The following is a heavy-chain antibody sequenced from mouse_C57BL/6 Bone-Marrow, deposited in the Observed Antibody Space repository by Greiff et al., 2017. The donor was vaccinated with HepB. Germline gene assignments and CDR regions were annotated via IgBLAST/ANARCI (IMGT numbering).Heavy chain of an antibody. CDR1: GFTFTDYY. CDR3: ARYPLITTVSYWYFDV. Sequence: EVKLMESGGGLVQPGGSLSLSCAASGFTFTDYYMSWVRRPPGKALEWLGFIRTKANGYTTEYIASVKGRFTISRDNSQSILYLQMNALSAEDRATYYCARYPLITTVSYWYFDVWGTGTTVTVSS. D-gene: IGHD1-1*01. V-gene: IGHV7-3*01. J-gene: IGHJ1*03. CDR2: IRTKANGYTT.